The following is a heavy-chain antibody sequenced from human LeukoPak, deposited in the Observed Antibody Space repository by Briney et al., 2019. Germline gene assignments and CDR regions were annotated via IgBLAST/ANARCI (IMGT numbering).Heavy chain of an antibody. V-gene: IGHV3-30-3*01. J-gene: IGHJ4*02. CDR3: AREGYYGSGSPPSLYFDY. Sequence: GGSLRLSCAASGFTFRNYVIHWARQAPGKGLEWVAVTSSDLNVKLYADSVKGRFTISRDNSRSTLYLQMNSLRPEDTAIYYCAREGYYGSGSPPSLYFDYWGQGTLVTVSS. D-gene: IGHD3-10*01. CDR2: TSSDLNVK. CDR1: GFTFRNYV.